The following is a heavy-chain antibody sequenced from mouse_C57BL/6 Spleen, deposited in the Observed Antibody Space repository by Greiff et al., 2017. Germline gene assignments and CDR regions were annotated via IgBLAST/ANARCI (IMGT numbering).Heavy chain of an antibody. CDR2: IDPEDGDT. CDR1: GFNIKDYY. Sequence: EVKLLESGAELVRPGASVKLSCTASGFNIKDYYMHWVKQRPEQGLEWIGRIDPEDGDTEYAPKFQGKATMTADTSSNTAYLQLSSLTSEDTAVYYCTGYYGKYVWYFDVWGTGSTVTVSS. V-gene: IGHV14-1*01. J-gene: IGHJ1*03. D-gene: IGHD2-1*01. CDR3: TGYYGKYVWYFDV.